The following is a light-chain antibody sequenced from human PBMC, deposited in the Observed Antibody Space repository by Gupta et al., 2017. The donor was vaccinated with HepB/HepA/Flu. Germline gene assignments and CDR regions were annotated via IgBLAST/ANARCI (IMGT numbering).Light chain of an antibody. Sequence: SYELTQPHSISVAMGQTARIICGGNKIGNKNVHWYQQKPGQAPILIIYRDGNRPSGIPERYSGSNSGNTATLTISSAQAGDEADFYCQVWDSSTAVFGTWTKVTAL. J-gene: IGLJ1*01. V-gene: IGLV3-9*01. CDR2: RDG. CDR3: QVWDSSTAV. CDR1: KIGNKN.